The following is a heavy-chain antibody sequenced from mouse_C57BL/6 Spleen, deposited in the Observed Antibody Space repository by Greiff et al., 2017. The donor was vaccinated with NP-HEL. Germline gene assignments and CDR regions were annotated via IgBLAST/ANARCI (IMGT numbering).Heavy chain of an antibody. CDR3: VRDGDGYYPYYFDY. V-gene: IGHV10-3*01. J-gene: IGHJ2*01. CDR1: GFTFNTYA. CDR2: IRSKSSNYAT. D-gene: IGHD2-3*01. Sequence: EVKVVESGGGLVQPKGSLKLSCAASGFTFNTYAMHWVRQAPGKGLEWVARIRSKSSNYATYYADSVKDRFTISRDDSQSMLYLQMNNLKTEDTAMYYCVRDGDGYYPYYFDYWGQGTTLTVSS.